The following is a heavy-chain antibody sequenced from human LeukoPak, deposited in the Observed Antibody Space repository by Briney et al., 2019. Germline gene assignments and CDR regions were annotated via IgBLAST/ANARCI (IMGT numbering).Heavy chain of an antibody. Sequence: TGGSLRLSCAASGFTFSSYSMNWVRQAPGKGLEWVSSISSSSSYIYYADSVEGRFTTSRDNAKNSLYLQMNSLRAEDTAVYYCARDAGNCSGGSCYSRPFDPWGQGTLVTVSS. CDR2: ISSSSSYI. D-gene: IGHD2-15*01. V-gene: IGHV3-21*01. J-gene: IGHJ5*02. CDR3: ARDAGNCSGGSCYSRPFDP. CDR1: GFTFSSYS.